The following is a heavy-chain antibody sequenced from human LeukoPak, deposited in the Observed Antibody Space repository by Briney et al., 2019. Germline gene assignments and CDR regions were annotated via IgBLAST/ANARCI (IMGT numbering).Heavy chain of an antibody. CDR2: IYYSGST. CDR3: ARPSYGSGDFDY. Sequence: SETLSLTCTVSGGSISSSGYYWGWIRQPPGKGLEWIGSIYYSGSTYYNPSLKSRVTISVDTSKNQFSLKLSSVTAADTAVYYCARPSYGSGDFDYWGQGTLVTVSS. D-gene: IGHD3-10*01. V-gene: IGHV4-39*07. J-gene: IGHJ4*02. CDR1: GGSISSSGYY.